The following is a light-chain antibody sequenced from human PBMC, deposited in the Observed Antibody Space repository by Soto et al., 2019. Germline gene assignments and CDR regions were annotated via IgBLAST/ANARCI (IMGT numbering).Light chain of an antibody. CDR1: QSVSSSY. CDR2: GAS. Sequence: ENVLTQSPGTLSLSPGERATLSFRSSQSVSSSYLAWYQQKPGQAPRLLIYGASSRATGIPDRFSGSGSGTEFTLTISSLQSEDFAVYYCQQYNNWPPVTFGQGTKVDIK. J-gene: IGKJ1*01. CDR3: QQYNNWPPVT. V-gene: IGKV3-20*01.